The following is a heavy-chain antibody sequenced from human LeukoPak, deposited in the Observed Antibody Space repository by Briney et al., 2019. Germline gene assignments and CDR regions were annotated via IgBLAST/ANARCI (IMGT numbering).Heavy chain of an antibody. CDR3: AREDNWNYGGRAFDI. CDR2: IKQDGSEK. J-gene: IGHJ3*02. D-gene: IGHD1-7*01. V-gene: IGHV3-7*01. CDR1: GFTFSSYW. Sequence: PGGSLRLSCAASGFTFSSYWMSWVRQAPGKGLEWVANIKQDGSEKYYVDSVQGRFTISRDNAKNSLYLQMNSLRAEDTAVYYCAREDNWNYGGRAFDIWGQGTMVTASS.